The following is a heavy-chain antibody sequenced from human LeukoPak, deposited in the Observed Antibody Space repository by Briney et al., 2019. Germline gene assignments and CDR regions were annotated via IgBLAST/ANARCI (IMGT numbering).Heavy chain of an antibody. CDR2: IWYDGSDK. Sequence: QPGRSLRLSCTASGFIFSSYGIHWVRQAPGKGLEWVAVIWYDGSDKYYADSVKGRFTISKDNSKNMVSLQMNSLRADDTAVYYCGRCRSSSSCRYFDYWGQGTLVTVSS. CDR3: GRCRSSSSCRYFDY. J-gene: IGHJ4*02. CDR1: GFIFSSYG. V-gene: IGHV3-33*01. D-gene: IGHD6-6*01.